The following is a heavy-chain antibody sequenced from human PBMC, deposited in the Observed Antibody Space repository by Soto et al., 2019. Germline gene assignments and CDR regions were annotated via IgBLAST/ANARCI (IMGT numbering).Heavy chain of an antibody. D-gene: IGHD6-13*01. CDR1: GVSIRSSDYY. V-gene: IGHV4-30-4*08. CDR2: DTYSESA. CDR3: ARAIITATGTSGCAS. J-gene: IGHJ5*02. Sequence: QVQLQESGPGLVQPSQTLSLTCPVSGVSIRSSDYYWSWIRKPPGKGLEWIGYDTYSESAYYNPSLQSRGFISIGTSKKQFSLTLSSVTAADTAVYYCARAIITATGTSGCASWGQGTLVTVSS.